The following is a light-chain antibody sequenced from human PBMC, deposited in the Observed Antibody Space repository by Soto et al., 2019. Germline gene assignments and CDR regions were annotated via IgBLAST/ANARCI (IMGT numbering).Light chain of an antibody. V-gene: IGLV1-51*01. CDR1: SSNIGNNY. CDR2: DNN. Sequence: QAVVTQPPSVSAAPGQTVTISCSGSSSNIGNNYVSWYQQLPGTAPKLLSYDNNKRPSGIPDRFSGSKSGTSATLGITGLQTGDEADYYCGTWDSSLSAVVFGGGTQLTVL. CDR3: GTWDSSLSAVV. J-gene: IGLJ2*01.